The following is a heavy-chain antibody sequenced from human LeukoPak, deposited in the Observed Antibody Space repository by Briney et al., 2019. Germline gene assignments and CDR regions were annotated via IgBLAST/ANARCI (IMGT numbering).Heavy chain of an antibody. CDR1: GYSFTSYW. J-gene: IGHJ4*02. D-gene: IGHD6-13*01. Sequence: GESLKISCKGSGYSFTSYWIAWVRQMPGKGLEWMGIIYPGDSDTRYSPSFQGQVTISADKSINTAYLQWSSLKASDTAMYYCARHVGYTSSSSPVGYWGQGTLVTVSS. CDR2: IYPGDSDT. CDR3: ARHVGYTSSSSPVGY. V-gene: IGHV5-51*01.